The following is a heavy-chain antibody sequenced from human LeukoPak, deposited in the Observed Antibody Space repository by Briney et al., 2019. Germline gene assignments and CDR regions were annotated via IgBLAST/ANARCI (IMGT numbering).Heavy chain of an antibody. CDR3: ARDGYCSGGSCDITGPNWFDP. J-gene: IGHJ5*02. CDR2: ISYDGSNK. D-gene: IGHD2-15*01. Sequence: GGSLRLSCAASGFTFSSYAMHWVRQAPGKGLEWVAVISYDGSNKYYADSVKGRFTISRDNSKNTLYLQMNSLRAEDTAVYYCARDGYCSGGSCDITGPNWFDPWGQGTLVTVSS. CDR1: GFTFSSYA. V-gene: IGHV3-30-3*01.